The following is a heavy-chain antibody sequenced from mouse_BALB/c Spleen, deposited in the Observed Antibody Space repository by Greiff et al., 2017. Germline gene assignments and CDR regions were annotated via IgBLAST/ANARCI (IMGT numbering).Heavy chain of an antibody. CDR1: GYSITSGYY. CDR3: ARDRARATFAY. J-gene: IGHJ3*01. D-gene: IGHD3-1*01. CDR2: ISYDGSN. V-gene: IGHV3-6*02. Sequence: EVQLQESGPGLVKPSQSLSLTCSVTGYSITSGYYWNWIRQFPGNKLEWMRYISYDGSNNYNPSLKNRISITRDTSKNQFFLKLNSVTTEDTATYYCARDRARATFAYWGQGTLVTVSA.